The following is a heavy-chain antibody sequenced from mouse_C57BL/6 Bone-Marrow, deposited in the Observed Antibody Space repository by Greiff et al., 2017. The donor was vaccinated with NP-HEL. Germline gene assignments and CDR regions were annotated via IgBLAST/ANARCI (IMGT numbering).Heavy chain of an antibody. J-gene: IGHJ1*03. CDR3: ARRGQLRLRSYWYFDV. CDR2: ISRGSSTI. CDR1: GFTFSDYG. Sequence: EVQRVESGGGLVKPGGSLKLSCAASGFTFSDYGMHWVRQAPEKGLEWVAYISRGSSTIYYADTVKGRFTISRDNAKNTLFLQMTSLRSEYTAMYYCARRGQLRLRSYWYFDVWGTGTTVTVSS. V-gene: IGHV5-17*01. D-gene: IGHD3-2*02.